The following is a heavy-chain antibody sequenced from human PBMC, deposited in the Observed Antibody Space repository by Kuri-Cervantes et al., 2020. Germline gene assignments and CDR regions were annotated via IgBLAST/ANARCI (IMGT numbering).Heavy chain of an antibody. V-gene: IGHV4-59*13. D-gene: IGHD5-18*01. J-gene: IGHJ4*02. CDR1: GGSISSYY. CDR2: IYYGGST. Sequence: GSLRLSCTVSGGSISSYYWSWIRQPPGKGLEWIGYIYYGGSTNYNPSLKSRVTMSVDSSKNQFSLKLTSVTAADTAVYYCARDRLAMVVWGQGALVTVSS. CDR3: ARDRLAMVV.